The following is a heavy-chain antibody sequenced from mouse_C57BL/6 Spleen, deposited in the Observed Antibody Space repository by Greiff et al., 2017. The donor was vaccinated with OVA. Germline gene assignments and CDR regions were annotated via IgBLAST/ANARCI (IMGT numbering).Heavy chain of an antibody. CDR1: GYTFTSYW. CDR2: IEPNSGGT. D-gene: IGHD2-3*01. Sequence: VQLQQPGAELVKPGASVKLSCKASGYTFTSYWMHWVKQRPGRGLEWIGRIEPNSGGTKYNEKFKSKATLTVDKPSSTAYMQLSSLTSEDSAVYYCARDGYYSAWFAYWGQGTLVTVSA. V-gene: IGHV1-72*01. CDR3: ARDGYYSAWFAY. J-gene: IGHJ3*01.